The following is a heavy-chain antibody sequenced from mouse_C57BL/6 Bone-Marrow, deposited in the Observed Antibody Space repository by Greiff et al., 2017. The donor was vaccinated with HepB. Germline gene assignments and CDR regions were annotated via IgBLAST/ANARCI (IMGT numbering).Heavy chain of an antibody. CDR3: ARYNYGSSFSFDY. J-gene: IGHJ2*01. D-gene: IGHD1-1*01. CDR1: GFTFTDYY. V-gene: IGHV7-3*01. CDR2: IRNKANGYTT. Sequence: EVKLQESGGGLVQPGGSLSLSCAASGFTFTDYYMSWVRQPPGKALEWLGFIRNKANGYTTEYSASVKGRFTISRDNSQSILYLQMNALRAEDSATYYCARYNYGSSFSFDYWGQGTTLTVSS.